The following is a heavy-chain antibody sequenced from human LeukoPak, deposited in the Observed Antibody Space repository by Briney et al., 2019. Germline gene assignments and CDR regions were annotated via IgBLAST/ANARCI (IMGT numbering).Heavy chain of an antibody. V-gene: IGHV4-4*07. CDR1: GGSISSYY. CDR2: IYTSGIT. CDR3: TLGANYYDRNTYYFTDY. Sequence: SETLSLTCTVSGGSISSYYWSWIRQPAGKGLEWIGRIYTSGITNYNPSLKSRVTMSVDASKNQFSLKLTSVTAADTALYFCTLGANYYDRNTYYFTDYWGQGTLVTVSS. J-gene: IGHJ4*02. D-gene: IGHD3-22*01.